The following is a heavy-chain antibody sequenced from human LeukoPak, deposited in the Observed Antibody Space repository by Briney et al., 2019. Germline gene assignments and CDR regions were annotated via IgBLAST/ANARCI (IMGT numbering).Heavy chain of an antibody. CDR1: GITFSNYA. CDR3: AKDRGYSSAWNGFDY. Sequence: PGGSLRLSCAASGITFSNYAMSWVRQAPGKGLEWVSVISGSDGFTYYADSVKGRFTISRDNSKDTLYLQMNSLGAEDTAVYYCAKDRGYSSAWNGFDYWGQGTLVTVSS. V-gene: IGHV3-23*01. D-gene: IGHD6-19*01. J-gene: IGHJ4*02. CDR2: ISGSDGFT.